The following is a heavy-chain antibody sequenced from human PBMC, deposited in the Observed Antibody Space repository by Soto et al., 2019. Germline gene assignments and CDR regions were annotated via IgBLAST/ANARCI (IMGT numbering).Heavy chain of an antibody. D-gene: IGHD3-9*01. CDR2: FDPEDGET. CDR1: GYTLTELS. Sequence: ASVKVSCKVSGYTLTELSMHWVRQAPGKGLEWMGGFDPEDGETIYAQKFQGRVTMTEDKSTDTAYMGLGSLGSEDTAVYYCATRPSYDILTSFDYWGQGTLVTVSS. CDR3: ATRPSYDILTSFDY. V-gene: IGHV1-24*01. J-gene: IGHJ4*02.